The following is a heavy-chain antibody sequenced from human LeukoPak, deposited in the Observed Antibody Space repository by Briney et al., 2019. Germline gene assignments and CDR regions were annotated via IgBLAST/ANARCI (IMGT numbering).Heavy chain of an antibody. V-gene: IGHV4-34*01. CDR2: INHSGST. Sequence: SETLSLTCAVYGGSFSGYYWSWIRQPPGKGLEWIGEINHSGSTNYNPSLKSRVTISVDTSKNQFSLKPSSVTAADTAVYYCARGHEVVAATRSRSDWFDPWGQGTMVTVFS. J-gene: IGHJ5*02. CDR1: GGSFSGYY. CDR3: ARGHEVVAATRSRSDWFDP. D-gene: IGHD2-15*01.